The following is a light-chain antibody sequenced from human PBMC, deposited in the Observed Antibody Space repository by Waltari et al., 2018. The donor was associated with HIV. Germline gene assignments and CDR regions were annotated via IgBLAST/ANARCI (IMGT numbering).Light chain of an antibody. Sequence: QSVLTQPPSASGTPGQRVTISCSGSSSNIGSNTVNVYQQLPGTAPKLLIYSKNQRPSGVPDRFSGSKSGTSASLAISGLQSEDEADYYCAAWDDSLNGVVFGGGTKLTVL. J-gene: IGLJ2*01. V-gene: IGLV1-44*01. CDR1: SSNIGSNT. CDR2: SKN. CDR3: AAWDDSLNGVV.